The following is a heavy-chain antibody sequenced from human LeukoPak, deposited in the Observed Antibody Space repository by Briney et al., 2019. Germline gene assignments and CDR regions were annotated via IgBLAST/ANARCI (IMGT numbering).Heavy chain of an antibody. CDR2: IYYSGST. Sequence: SETLSLTCTVSGGSIRSYYWNWIRQPPGKGLEWIGYIYYSGSTNYNPSLKSRVTISVDTSKNQFSLKLSSVTAADTAVYYCARDRREFWSGLKTPYYYYGMDVWGQGTTVTVSS. CDR1: GGSIRSYY. J-gene: IGHJ6*02. CDR3: ARDRREFWSGLKTPYYYYGMDV. D-gene: IGHD3-3*01. V-gene: IGHV4-59*01.